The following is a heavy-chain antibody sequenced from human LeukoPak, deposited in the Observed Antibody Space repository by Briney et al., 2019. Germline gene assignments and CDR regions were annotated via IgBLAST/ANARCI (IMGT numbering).Heavy chain of an antibody. V-gene: IGHV3-30*02. Sequence: PGGSLRLSCAASGFTFSSYGMHWVRQAPGKGLEWVAFIRYHGNNKYYADSVKGRFTISRDNSKNTLYLQMNSLRAEDTAIYFCATSEGGVIPAARDYWGQGTLVTVSS. CDR1: GFTFSSYG. CDR2: IRYHGNNK. D-gene: IGHD2-2*01. CDR3: ATSEGGVIPAARDY. J-gene: IGHJ4*02.